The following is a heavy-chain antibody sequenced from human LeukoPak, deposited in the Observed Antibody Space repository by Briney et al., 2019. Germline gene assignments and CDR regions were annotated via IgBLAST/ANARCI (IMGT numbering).Heavy chain of an antibody. CDR1: GGTFSSYA. J-gene: IGHJ4*02. CDR3: ATDSNYDFWSGYYN. CDR2: IIPIFGTA. Sequence: ASVKVSCKASGGTFSSYAISWVRQAPGQGLEWMGGIIPIFGTANYAQKFQGRVTMTEDTSTDTAYMELSSLRSEDTAVYYCATDSNYDFWSGYYNWGQGTLVTVSS. V-gene: IGHV1-69*06. D-gene: IGHD3-3*01.